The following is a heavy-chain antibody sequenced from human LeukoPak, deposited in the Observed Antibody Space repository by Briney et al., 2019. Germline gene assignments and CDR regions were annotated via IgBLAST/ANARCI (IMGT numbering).Heavy chain of an antibody. D-gene: IGHD3-22*01. Sequence: SETLSLTCTVSGGSISSYYWSWIWQPPGKGLEWIGYIYYSGSTNYNPSLKSRVTISVDTSKNQFSLKLSSVTAADTAVYYCARHQYDSSGYPKANYFDYWGQGTLVTVSS. CDR2: IYYSGST. V-gene: IGHV4-59*08. CDR3: ARHQYDSSGYPKANYFDY. J-gene: IGHJ4*02. CDR1: GGSISSYY.